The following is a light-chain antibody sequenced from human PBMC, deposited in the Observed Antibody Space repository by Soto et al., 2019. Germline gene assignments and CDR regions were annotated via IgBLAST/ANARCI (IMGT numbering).Light chain of an antibody. CDR1: QSISSTS. J-gene: IGKJ5*01. CDR2: GAS. V-gene: IGKV3-20*01. CDR3: QQYGNSPFT. Sequence: ESVFTHYPGSRSLSPGERATLSCRASQSISSTSLAWYQQKPGQATRLLIYGASTRATGIPDRFSGSESGTAFTITISRLEPEDFVVYYCQQYGNSPFTFGQGTRLEIK.